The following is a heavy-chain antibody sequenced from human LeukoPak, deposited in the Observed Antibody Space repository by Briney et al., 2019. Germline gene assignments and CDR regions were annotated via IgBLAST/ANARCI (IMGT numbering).Heavy chain of an antibody. Sequence: GGSLRLSCAASGFTFSSYAMHCVRQAPGKGLEWVAVISYDGNNKYYADSVKGRFTISRDNSKNTLYLQMDSLRAEDTAVYYCARTVSSGWYHYYYYYMDVWGKGTTVTVSS. J-gene: IGHJ6*03. CDR1: GFTFSSYA. V-gene: IGHV3-30*04. CDR2: ISYDGNNK. CDR3: ARTVSSGWYHYYYYYMDV. D-gene: IGHD6-19*01.